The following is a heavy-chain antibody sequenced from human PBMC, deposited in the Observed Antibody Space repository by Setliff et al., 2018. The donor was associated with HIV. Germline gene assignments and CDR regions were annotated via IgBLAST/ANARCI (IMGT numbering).Heavy chain of an antibody. Sequence: SETLSLTCSVSGDSVSSRSYYWGWIRQSPGKGLAWIGSIYFNGSTYYNPSLKSRVTISVDTSKNQFSLKLSSVTAADTAMYYCARATSPRPMVRGGWFDPWGQGTLVTVSS. CDR3: ARATSPRPMVRGGWFDP. J-gene: IGHJ5*02. CDR1: GDSVSSRSYY. D-gene: IGHD3-10*01. V-gene: IGHV4-39*01. CDR2: IYFNGST.